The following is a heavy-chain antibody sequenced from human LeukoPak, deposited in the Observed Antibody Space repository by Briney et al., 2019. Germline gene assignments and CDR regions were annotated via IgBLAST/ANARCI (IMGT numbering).Heavy chain of an antibody. V-gene: IGHV4-59*01. Sequence: NPSETLSLTCTVSGGSISSYYWSWIRQPPGKGLEWIGYIYYSGSTSYNPSLKSRVTISVDTSKNQFSLKLSSVTAADTAVYYCARTESSSVFFDYWGQGTLVTVSS. D-gene: IGHD6-13*01. CDR1: GGSISSYY. J-gene: IGHJ4*02. CDR2: IYYSGST. CDR3: ARTESSSVFFDY.